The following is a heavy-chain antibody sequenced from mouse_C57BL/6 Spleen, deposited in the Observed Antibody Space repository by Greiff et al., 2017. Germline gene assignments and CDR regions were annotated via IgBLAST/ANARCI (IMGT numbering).Heavy chain of an antibody. D-gene: IGHD1-1*01. Sequence: QVQLQQSGAELARPGASVKLSCKASGYTFTSYGISWVKQRTGQGLEWIGEIYPRSGNTYYTEKFKGKATLTADKSSSTAYMELRSLTSEDSAVXFCARGDFSNWYFDVWGTGTTVTVSS. CDR3: ARGDFSNWYFDV. V-gene: IGHV1-81*01. CDR2: IYPRSGNT. CDR1: GYTFTSYG. J-gene: IGHJ1*03.